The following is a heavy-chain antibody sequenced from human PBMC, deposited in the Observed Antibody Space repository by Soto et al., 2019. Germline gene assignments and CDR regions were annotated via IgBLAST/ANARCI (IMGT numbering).Heavy chain of an antibody. Sequence: EVQLVESGGGLVKPGGSLRLSCAASGFTFNTYDMDWVRQAPGKGLEWVSSINKASIYIYYADSVRGRFTISRDNAKNSLYLQRNSLRVEDTAVYYCARRSVTTYHFFDYWGQGTLVTVSS. J-gene: IGHJ4*02. CDR1: GFTFNTYD. CDR3: ARRSVTTYHFFDY. D-gene: IGHD4-17*01. CDR2: INKASIYI. V-gene: IGHV3-21*01.